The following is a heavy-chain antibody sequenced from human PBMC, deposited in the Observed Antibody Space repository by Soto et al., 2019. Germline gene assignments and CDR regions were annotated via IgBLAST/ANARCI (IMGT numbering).Heavy chain of an antibody. CDR1: GFTFSSYA. D-gene: IGHD3-10*01. V-gene: IGHV3-23*01. CDR3: AKASFYSGAGSNWFDP. Sequence: EVQLLESGGGLVQPGGSLRLSCAASGFTFSSYAMSWVRQAPGKGLEWVSAISGSGGSTYYADSVKGRFTISRDNSKNTLYLQINSLRAEDTAVYYCAKASFYSGAGSNWFDPWGQGTLVTVSS. J-gene: IGHJ5*02. CDR2: ISGSGGST.